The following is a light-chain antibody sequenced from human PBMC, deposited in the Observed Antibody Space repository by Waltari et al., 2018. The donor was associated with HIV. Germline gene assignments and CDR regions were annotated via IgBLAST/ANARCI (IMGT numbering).Light chain of an antibody. V-gene: IGLV2-14*03. J-gene: IGLJ2*01. Sequence: QSALTQPASVSGSPGQSITISCSGTSSDLSTYDFVYWYQKHPAKAPKLLIYDVTARPSGVSRRFSGSKSGSTASLTISSIQADDEADYYCSSYTTSNTVVFGPGTKLSVL. CDR2: DVT. CDR1: SSDLSTYDF. CDR3: SSYTTSNTVV.